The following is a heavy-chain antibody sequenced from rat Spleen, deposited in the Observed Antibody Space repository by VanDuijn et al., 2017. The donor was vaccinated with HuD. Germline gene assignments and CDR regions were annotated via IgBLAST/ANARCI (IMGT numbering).Heavy chain of an antibody. D-gene: IGHD1-12*02. Sequence: EVQLVESDGGLVQPGRSLKLSCAASGFTFSDYYMAWVRQAPTKGLEWVATISYDGSSTYYRDSVKGRFTISRDNAKSTLYLQMDSLRSEDTATYYCARKMANDYVMDAWGQGASVTVSS. CDR2: ISYDGSST. CDR1: GFTFSDYY. CDR3: ARKMANDYVMDA. J-gene: IGHJ4*01. V-gene: IGHV5-29*01.